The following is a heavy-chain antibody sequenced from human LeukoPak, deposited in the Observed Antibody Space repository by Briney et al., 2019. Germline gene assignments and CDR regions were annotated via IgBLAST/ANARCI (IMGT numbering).Heavy chain of an antibody. CDR1: GFTFSSYA. D-gene: IGHD2-2*01. J-gene: IGHJ6*02. CDR3: AREEGYCSSTSCYAGLLYYYGMDV. V-gene: IGHV3-30*04. CDR2: ISYDGSNK. Sequence: GGSLRLSCAASGFTFSSYAMHWVRQAPGKGLEGVAVISYDGSNKYYADSGKGRFTISRDNSKNTLYFQMNSLRAEDTAVYYCAREEGYCSSTSCYAGLLYYYGMDVWGQGTTVTVSS.